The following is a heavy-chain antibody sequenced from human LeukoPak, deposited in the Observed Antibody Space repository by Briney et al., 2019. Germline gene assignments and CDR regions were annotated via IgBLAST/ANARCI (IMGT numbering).Heavy chain of an antibody. CDR2: MSYSGST. V-gene: IGHV4-59*08. Sequence: SETLSLTCTVSGGSMSNYYCNWIRQPPGKGLEWLGYMSYSGSTNYNPSLKSRVTISVDTSKNQFSLELSSVTAADTAVYYCARGGRFLEWLLFGCYYYMDVWGRGTTVTVSS. CDR1: GGSMSNYY. CDR3: ARGGRFLEWLLFGCYYYMDV. J-gene: IGHJ6*03. D-gene: IGHD3-3*01.